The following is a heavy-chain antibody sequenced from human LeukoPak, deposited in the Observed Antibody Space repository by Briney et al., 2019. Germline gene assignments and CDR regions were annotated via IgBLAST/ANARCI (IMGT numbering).Heavy chain of an antibody. J-gene: IGHJ4*02. V-gene: IGHV3-74*01. Sequence: GGSLRHSCAASGFTFSNYWMHWVRQAPDKGLMWVSRIRTDGDTSYADSVRGRFTISRDNSKNTLYLQMNSLRAEDTAVYYCARDARVGDPLDYWGQGTLVTVSS. D-gene: IGHD4-17*01. CDR1: GFTFSNYW. CDR2: IRTDGDT. CDR3: ARDARVGDPLDY.